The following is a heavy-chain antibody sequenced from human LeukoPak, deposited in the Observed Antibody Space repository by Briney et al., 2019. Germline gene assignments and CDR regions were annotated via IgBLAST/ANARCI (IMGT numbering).Heavy chain of an antibody. Sequence: KPSETLSLTCTVSGGSISSYYWSWIRQPPGKGLEWIGYIYYSGSTNYNPSLKSRVTISVDTSKNQFSLKLSSVTAADTAVYYCARTGIDAFDIWGQGTMVTVSS. CDR1: GGSISSYY. J-gene: IGHJ3*02. CDR3: ARTGIDAFDI. CDR2: IYYSGST. D-gene: IGHD1-14*01. V-gene: IGHV4-59*01.